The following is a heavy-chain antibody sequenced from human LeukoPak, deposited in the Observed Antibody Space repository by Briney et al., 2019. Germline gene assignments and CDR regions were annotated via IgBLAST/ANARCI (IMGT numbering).Heavy chain of an antibody. CDR1: GGTFSSYA. V-gene: IGHV1-69*05. CDR2: IIPIFGTA. D-gene: IGHD2-2*03. Sequence: SVKVSCKASGGTFSSYAISWVRQAPGQGLEWMGGIIPIFGTANYAQKFQGRVTITTDESTSTAYMELSSLRSEDTAVYYCARDSGYCSSTSCYWIAEYFQHWGQGTLVTVSS. CDR3: ARDSGYCSSTSCYWIAEYFQH. J-gene: IGHJ1*01.